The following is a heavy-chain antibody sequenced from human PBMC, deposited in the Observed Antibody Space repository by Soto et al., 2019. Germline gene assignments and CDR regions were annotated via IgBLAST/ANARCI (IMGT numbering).Heavy chain of an antibody. J-gene: IGHJ4*02. V-gene: IGHV3-74*01. CDR1: GFTFSGSW. CDR2: INGDGSGT. D-gene: IGHD3-10*01. Sequence: EVQLVESGGGLVQPGGSLRLSCAASGFTFSGSWMNWVRQAPGKGLVWVSRINGDGSGTSYADFVKGRFTISRDDAKNTLFLQMNGLRAEDTAVYYCARGIFGSGTANDYWGQGTLVTVSS. CDR3: ARGIFGSGTANDY.